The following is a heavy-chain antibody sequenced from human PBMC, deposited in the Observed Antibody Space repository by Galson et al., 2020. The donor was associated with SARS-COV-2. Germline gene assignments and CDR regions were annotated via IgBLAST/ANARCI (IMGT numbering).Heavy chain of an antibody. CDR2: ITGSGGNT. CDR1: GFTFSSYA. V-gene: IGHV3-23*01. J-gene: IGHJ4*02. D-gene: IGHD1-26*01. CDR3: AKRIVGAFDY. Sequence: GGSLRLSCAASGFTFSSYAMSWVRQAPGKGLEWVSVITGSGGNTNYADSVKGRCTISRDNSKNTLYLQMNSLRAEDTAVYYCAKRIVGAFDYWGQGNLVTVSS.